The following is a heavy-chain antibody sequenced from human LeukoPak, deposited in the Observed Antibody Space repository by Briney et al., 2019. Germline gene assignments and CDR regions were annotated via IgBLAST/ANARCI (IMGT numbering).Heavy chain of an antibody. CDR1: GFTFSSYE. J-gene: IGHJ6*02. CDR3: ARDMTSVTTSSVSGYYFYGMDV. CDR2: ISSGGSNM. Sequence: PGGSLRLSCAVSGFTFSSYEMNWVRQAPGKGLEWVSYISSGGSNMFYADSVKGRFTISRDNAKNSLYLQMNSLRAEDTAVYYCARDMTSVTTSSVSGYYFYGMDVWGQGTTVTVAS. D-gene: IGHD4-17*01. V-gene: IGHV3-48*03.